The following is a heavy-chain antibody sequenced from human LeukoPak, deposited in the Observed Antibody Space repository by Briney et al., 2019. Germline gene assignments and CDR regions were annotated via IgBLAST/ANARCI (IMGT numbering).Heavy chain of an antibody. CDR1: GFTFSDYY. CDR2: ISSSGSTI. CDR3: AREGPRYSSGYLDY. Sequence: GGSLRFSCAASGFTFSDYYMSWIRQAPGNGLEWVSYISSSGSTIYYADSVKGRFTISRDNAKNSLYLQMNSLRAEDTAVYYCAREGPRYSSGYLDYWGQGTLVTVSS. V-gene: IGHV3-11*01. D-gene: IGHD6-19*01. J-gene: IGHJ4*02.